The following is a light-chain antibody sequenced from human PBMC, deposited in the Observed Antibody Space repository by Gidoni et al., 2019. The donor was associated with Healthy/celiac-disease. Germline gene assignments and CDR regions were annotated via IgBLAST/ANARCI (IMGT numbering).Light chain of an antibody. V-gene: IGKV1-5*03. CDR1: QSSSSW. CDR3: QQYNSYSPYT. J-gene: IGKJ2*01. Sequence: DIQMTQSPSTLSASVGDRVTITCRASQSSSSWLAWYQQKPGKAPKLLIYKASSLESGVPSRFSGSGSGTEFTLTISSLQPDDFATYYCQQYNSYSPYTFGQXTKLEIK. CDR2: KAS.